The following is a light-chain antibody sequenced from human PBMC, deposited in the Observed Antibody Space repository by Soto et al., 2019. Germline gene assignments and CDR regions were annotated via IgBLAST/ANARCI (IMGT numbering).Light chain of an antibody. CDR1: QSVSSN. V-gene: IGKV3-15*01. Sequence: EIVMTQSPATLSVSPGERATLSCRASQSVSSNLAWYQQKPGQAPRLLIYGASTRATGIPARFSGSGSGTEFTLTISSLQSEDFAVYYCRQYNNWPPWTFGQGTMVEIK. CDR2: GAS. J-gene: IGKJ1*01. CDR3: RQYNNWPPWT.